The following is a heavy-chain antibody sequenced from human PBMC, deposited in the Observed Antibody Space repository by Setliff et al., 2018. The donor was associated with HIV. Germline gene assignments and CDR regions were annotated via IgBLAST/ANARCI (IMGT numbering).Heavy chain of an antibody. CDR3: ARAFYGISAGYYYFDV. D-gene: IGHD3-9*01. CDR2: IFTSGSA. J-gene: IGHJ4*02. CDR1: GGSISSTSHY. V-gene: IGHV4-61*02. Sequence: SETLSLTCTVSGGSISSTSHYWTWIRQPAEKGLEWLGRIFTSGSASYNPSLESRVTFSVDTSTNQFALKLTSVTAADTAVYYCARAFYGISAGYYYFDVWGQGALVTVS.